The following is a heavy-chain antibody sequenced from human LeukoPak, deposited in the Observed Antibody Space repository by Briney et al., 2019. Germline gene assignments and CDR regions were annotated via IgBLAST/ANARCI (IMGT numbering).Heavy chain of an antibody. J-gene: IGHJ4*02. CDR3: ARGGRYSGYDSLGDY. CDR1: GFTFSSYS. D-gene: IGHD5-12*01. CDR2: ISSSSSYI. V-gene: IGHV3-21*01. Sequence: GGSLRLSCAASGFTFSSYSMNWVRQAPGKGLEWVSSISSSSSYIYYADSLKGRFTISRDNAKNSLYLQMNSLRAEDTAVYYCARGGRYSGYDSLGDYWGQGTLVTVSS.